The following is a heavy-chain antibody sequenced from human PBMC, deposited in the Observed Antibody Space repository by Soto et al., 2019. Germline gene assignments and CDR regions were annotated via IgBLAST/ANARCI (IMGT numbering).Heavy chain of an antibody. CDR1: GLTVSSKY. D-gene: IGHD3-10*01. CDR3: AKDLSYGSGSYLAY. CDR2: IQSGGPT. V-gene: IGHV3-66*01. J-gene: IGHJ4*02. Sequence: GGSLRLSCAASGLTVSSKYMSWVRQAPGEGLEWVSLIQSGGPTYYADSVKGRFTISRDNSKNTLYLQMNSLRAEDTAVYYCAKDLSYGSGSYLAYWGQGTLVTVSS.